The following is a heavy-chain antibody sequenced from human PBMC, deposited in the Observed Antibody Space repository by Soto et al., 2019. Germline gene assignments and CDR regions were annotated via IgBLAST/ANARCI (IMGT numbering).Heavy chain of an antibody. D-gene: IGHD3-22*01. Sequence: SVKVSCKASGGTFSSYAISWVRQAPGQGLEWMGGIIPIFGTANYAQKFQGRVTITADESTSTAYMELSSLRSEDTAVYYCARDPYDDSSGYPLSQHWGQGTLVTVSS. V-gene: IGHV1-69*13. CDR3: ARDPYDDSSGYPLSQH. CDR2: IIPIFGTA. CDR1: GGTFSSYA. J-gene: IGHJ1*01.